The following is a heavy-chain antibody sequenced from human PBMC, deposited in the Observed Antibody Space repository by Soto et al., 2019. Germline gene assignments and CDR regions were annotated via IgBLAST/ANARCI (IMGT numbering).Heavy chain of an antibody. CDR3: AKCKRYQGEYYFDY. V-gene: IGHV3-30*18. CDR2: ISYDGSNK. Sequence: QVQLVESGGGVVQPGRSLRLSCAASGFTFSSYGMHWVRQAPGKGLEWVAVISYDGSNKYYADSVKGRFTISRDNSKNTLYLQMNSLRAEDTAVYYCAKCKRYQGEYYFDYWGQGTLVTVSS. J-gene: IGHJ4*02. CDR1: GFTFSSYG. D-gene: IGHD2-2*01.